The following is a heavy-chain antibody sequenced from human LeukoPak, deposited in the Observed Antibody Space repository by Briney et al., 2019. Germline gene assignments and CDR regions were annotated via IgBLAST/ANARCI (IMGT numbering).Heavy chain of an antibody. CDR1: GFTFSSYC. D-gene: IGHD5-24*01. CDR3: AREIVEMADEADFDI. V-gene: IGHV3-74*01. Sequence: GGSLRLSCAASGFTFSSYCMNWVRQAPGKGLVWVSRINSDGSSTTYADSVKGRFTISRDNAKNTLYLQMNSLRAEDRAVYYCAREIVEMADEADFDIWGQGTMVTVSS. J-gene: IGHJ3*02. CDR2: INSDGSST.